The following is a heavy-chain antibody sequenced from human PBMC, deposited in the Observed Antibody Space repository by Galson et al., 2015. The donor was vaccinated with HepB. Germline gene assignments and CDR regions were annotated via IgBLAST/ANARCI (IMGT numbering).Heavy chain of an antibody. V-gene: IGHV1-69*13. J-gene: IGHJ2*01. Sequence: SVKVSCKASGGTFSSYAISWVRQAPGQGLEWMGGIIPIFGTANYAQKFQGRVTITADESTSTAYMELSSLRSEDTAVYYCARGAYYYDSSGSWYFDLWGRGTLVTVSS. D-gene: IGHD3-22*01. CDR2: IIPIFGTA. CDR3: ARGAYYYDSSGSWYFDL. CDR1: GGTFSSYA.